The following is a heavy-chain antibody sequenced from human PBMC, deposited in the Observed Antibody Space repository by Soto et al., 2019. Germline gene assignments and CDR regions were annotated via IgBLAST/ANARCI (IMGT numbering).Heavy chain of an antibody. D-gene: IGHD3-22*01. Sequence: SETLSLTCDVSGASISRSNWWSWVRQSPGKWQQWIGEIYPSGSTNYSASLETRLTMSVDKSKNQFSLRLGSVTAEDTAIYSCASGTSGYSYLDSLGPGTLVTVSS. V-gene: IGHV4-4*02. CDR3: ASGTSGYSYLDS. CDR1: GASISRSNW. CDR2: IYPSGST. J-gene: IGHJ4*02.